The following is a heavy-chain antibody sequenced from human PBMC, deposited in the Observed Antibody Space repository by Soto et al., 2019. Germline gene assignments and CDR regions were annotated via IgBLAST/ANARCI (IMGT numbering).Heavy chain of an antibody. Sequence: GFRIITKKMCVSWIRQPPGKALEWLALIDWDDDKYYSTSLKTRLTISKDTSKNQVVLTMTNMDPVDTATYYCARITWAVPYYCAMAACGQRPTVNVSS. CDR1: GFRIITKKMC. J-gene: IGHJ6*02. CDR2: IDWDDDK. V-gene: IGHV2-70*01. CDR3: ARITWAVPYYCAMAA.